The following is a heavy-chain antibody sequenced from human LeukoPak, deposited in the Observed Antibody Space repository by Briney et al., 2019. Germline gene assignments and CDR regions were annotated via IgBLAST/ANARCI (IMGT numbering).Heavy chain of an antibody. CDR3: AKDSGLDY. CDR1: GFTFSSYG. V-gene: IGHV3-30*18. J-gene: IGHJ4*02. Sequence: GGSLRLSCAASGFTFSSYGMHWVRQAPGKGLEWVAVISYDGSNKYCADSVKGRFTISRDNSKNTLYLQMNSLRAEDTAVYYCAKDSGLDYWGQGTLVTVSS. CDR2: ISYDGSNK.